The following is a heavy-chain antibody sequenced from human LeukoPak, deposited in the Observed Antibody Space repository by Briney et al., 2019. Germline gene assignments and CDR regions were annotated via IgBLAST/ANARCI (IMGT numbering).Heavy chain of an antibody. CDR3: ARGRATARFDY. CDR1: GFTFSRYG. J-gene: IGHJ4*02. Sequence: GRSLRLSCAASGFTFSRYGMHWVRQAPGKGLEWVAVISYDGSNKYYADSVKGRFTISRDNSKNTLYLQMNSMRAEDTAVYYCARGRATARFDYWGQGTLVTASS. D-gene: IGHD5-12*01. V-gene: IGHV3-30*03. CDR2: ISYDGSNK.